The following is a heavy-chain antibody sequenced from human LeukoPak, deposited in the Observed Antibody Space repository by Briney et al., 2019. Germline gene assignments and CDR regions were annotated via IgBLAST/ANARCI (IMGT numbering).Heavy chain of an antibody. CDR3: ARVNVLRYLNRYYMDV. CDR1: GYTFTGYG. Sequence: ASVKVSCKASGYTFTGYGISWVRQAPGQGLEWMGWISAYNGNTNYAQKLQGRVTMTTDTSTSTAYMELRSLRSDDTAVYYCARVNVLRYLNRYYMDVWGKGTTVTVSS. J-gene: IGHJ6*03. V-gene: IGHV1-18*01. D-gene: IGHD3-9*01. CDR2: ISAYNGNT.